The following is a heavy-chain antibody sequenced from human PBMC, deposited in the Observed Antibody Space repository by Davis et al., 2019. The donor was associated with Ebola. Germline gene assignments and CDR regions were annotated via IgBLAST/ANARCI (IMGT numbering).Heavy chain of an antibody. D-gene: IGHD3-10*01. Sequence: ETLSLTCAVYGGSFSGYYWSWIRQPPGKALEWLAHIFSNDEKSYSTSLKSRLTISKDTSKSQVVLTMTNMDPVDTATYYCARTSYGSGSYYYGMDVWGQGTTVTVSS. J-gene: IGHJ6*02. CDR3: ARTSYGSGSYYYGMDV. CDR2: IFSNDEK. CDR1: GGSFSGYYW. V-gene: IGHV2-26*01.